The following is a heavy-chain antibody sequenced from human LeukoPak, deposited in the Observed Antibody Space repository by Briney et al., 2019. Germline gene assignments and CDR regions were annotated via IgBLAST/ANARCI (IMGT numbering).Heavy chain of an antibody. CDR3: ATGAGDFDH. J-gene: IGHJ4*02. CDR1: GGSISSYY. Sequence: TSETLSLTCTVSGGSISSYYWSWIRQPPGKGLEWIGYIYYSGSTNYSPSLKSRVTMSVDTSKNQFSLNLISVTAADTAVYYCATGAGDFDHWGQGILVTVSS. V-gene: IGHV4-59*12. D-gene: IGHD1-14*01. CDR2: IYYSGST.